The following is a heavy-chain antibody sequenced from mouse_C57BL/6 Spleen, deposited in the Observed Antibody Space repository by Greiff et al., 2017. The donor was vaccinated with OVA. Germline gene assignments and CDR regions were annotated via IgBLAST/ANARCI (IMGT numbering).Heavy chain of an antibody. CDR3: ARSPGYEY. Sequence: QVQLKQPGAELVRPGTSVKLSCKASGYTFTSYWMHWVKQRPGQGLEWIGVIDPSDSYTNYNQKFKGKATLTVDTSSSTAYMQLSSLTSEDSAVYYCARSPGYEYWGQGTTLTVSS. D-gene: IGHD2-2*01. V-gene: IGHV1-59*01. J-gene: IGHJ2*01. CDR1: GYTFTSYW. CDR2: IDPSDSYT.